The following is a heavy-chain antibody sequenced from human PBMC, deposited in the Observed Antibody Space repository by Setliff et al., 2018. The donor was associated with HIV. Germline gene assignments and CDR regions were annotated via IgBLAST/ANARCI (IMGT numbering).Heavy chain of an antibody. D-gene: IGHD5-18*01. CDR3: VGLGYSFSYRWWFDP. J-gene: IGHJ5*02. V-gene: IGHV1-46*01. Sequence: ASVKVSCKASGYTFTSDYIHWVRQAPGQGLEWMGIINPAGNPTNYAQKFQGRVTITADKSTSTAYMELSSLRSEDTAVYYCVGLGYSFSYRWWFDPWGQGTLVTVSS. CDR2: INPAGNPT. CDR1: GYTFTSDY.